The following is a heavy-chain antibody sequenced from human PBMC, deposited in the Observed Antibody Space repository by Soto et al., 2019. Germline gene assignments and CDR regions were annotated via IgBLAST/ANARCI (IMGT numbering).Heavy chain of an antibody. D-gene: IGHD3-3*01. CDR1: DRSFSGYG. CDR2: IHHSGST. Sequence: SLALPGALYDRSFSGYGGAWIPRPAGKGLEWIGEIHHSGSTTYNPSLKTRVTISVDTSKNQFSLKLRSVTAADTAVYYCARLLVRIDFRSGYWIREGYLQQWGQGTLLTV. CDR3: ARLLVRIDFRSGYWIREGYLQQ. V-gene: IGHV4-34*01. J-gene: IGHJ1*01.